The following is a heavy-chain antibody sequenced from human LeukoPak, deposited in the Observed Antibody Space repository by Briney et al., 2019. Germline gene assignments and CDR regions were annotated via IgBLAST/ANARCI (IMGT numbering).Heavy chain of an antibody. CDR1: GGSISSSSYY. CDR3: ATSPSLTKYYYYYMDV. Sequence: PSETLSLTCTVSGGSISSSSYYWGWIRQPPGKGLEWIGSIYYSGSTYYNPSLKSRVTISVDTSKNQFSLKLSSVTAADTAVYYCATSPSLTKYYYYYMDVWGKGTTVTVSS. V-gene: IGHV4-39*01. J-gene: IGHJ6*03. CDR2: IYYSGST.